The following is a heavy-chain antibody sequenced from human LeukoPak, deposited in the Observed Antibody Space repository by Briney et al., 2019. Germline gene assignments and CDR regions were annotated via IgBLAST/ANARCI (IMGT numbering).Heavy chain of an antibody. V-gene: IGHV4-34*01. CDR3: ARDRYYYDSSGSNFDY. D-gene: IGHD3-22*01. Sequence: SETLSLTCTVSGGSISSYYWSWIRQPPGKGLEWIGEINHSGSTNYNPSLKSRVTISVDTSKNQFSLKLSSVTAADTAVYYCARDRYYYDSSGSNFDYWGQGTLVTVSS. CDR1: GGSISSYY. CDR2: INHSGST. J-gene: IGHJ4*02.